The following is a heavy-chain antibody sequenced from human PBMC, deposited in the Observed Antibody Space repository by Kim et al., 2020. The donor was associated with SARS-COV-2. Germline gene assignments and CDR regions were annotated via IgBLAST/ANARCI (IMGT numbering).Heavy chain of an antibody. J-gene: IGHJ4*02. D-gene: IGHD1-26*01. Sequence: AQGFTGRFVFSLDTSVSTAYLQISSLKAEDTAVYYCAREEGREWELNFDYWGQGTLVTVSS. V-gene: IGHV7-4-1*02. CDR3: AREEGREWELNFDY.